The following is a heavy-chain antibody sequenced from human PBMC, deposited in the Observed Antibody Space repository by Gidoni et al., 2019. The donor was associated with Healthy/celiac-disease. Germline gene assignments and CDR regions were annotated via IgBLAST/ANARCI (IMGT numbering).Heavy chain of an antibody. CDR3: ARDNRAYCGGDCYMGY. CDR2: IWYDGSNK. Sequence: QVQLVESGGGVVQPGRSLRLSCAASGFTFSSYGMHWVRQAPGKWLEWVAVIWYDGSNKYYADSVKGRFTISRDNSKNTLYLQMNSLRAEDTAVYYCARDNRAYCGGDCYMGYWGQGTLVTVSS. D-gene: IGHD2-21*02. V-gene: IGHV3-33*01. J-gene: IGHJ4*02. CDR1: GFTFSSYG.